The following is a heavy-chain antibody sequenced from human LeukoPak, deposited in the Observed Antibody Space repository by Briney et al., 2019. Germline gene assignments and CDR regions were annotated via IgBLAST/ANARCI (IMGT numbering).Heavy chain of an antibody. D-gene: IGHD5-24*01. CDR3: ASSVRARTPPGRWLQVNAFDI. CDR2: ISYDGSNK. J-gene: IGHJ3*02. V-gene: IGHV3-30*04. Sequence: PGGSLRLSCAASGFTFSSYAMHWVRQAPGKGLEWVAVISYDGSNKYYADSVKGRFTISRDNSKNTLYLQMNSLRAEDTAVYYCASSVRARTPPGRWLQVNAFDIWGQGTMVTVSS. CDR1: GFTFSSYA.